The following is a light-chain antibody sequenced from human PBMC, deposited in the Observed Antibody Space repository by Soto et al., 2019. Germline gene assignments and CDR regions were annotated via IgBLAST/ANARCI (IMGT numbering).Light chain of an antibody. V-gene: IGKV2-28*01. CDR2: LGS. Sequence: DIVMTQSPLSLPVTPGEPASISCRSSQSLLHSNGNNYFDWYLQKPGQSPQLLIYLGSNRVSGVPDRFSGSGSGTDFTLKISRVEAEDVGVYYCMQALQTPLTFGQGTRLEIK. J-gene: IGKJ5*01. CDR1: QSLLHSNGNNY. CDR3: MQALQTPLT.